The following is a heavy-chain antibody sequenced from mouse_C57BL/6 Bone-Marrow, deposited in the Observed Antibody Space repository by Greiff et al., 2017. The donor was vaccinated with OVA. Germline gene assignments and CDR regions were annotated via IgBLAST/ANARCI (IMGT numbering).Heavy chain of an antibody. CDR3: TREDYGNAMDY. D-gene: IGHD2-4*01. CDR1: GYTFTDYE. J-gene: IGHJ2*01. Sequence: VQLQQSGAELVRPGASVTLSCKASGYTFTDYEMHWVKQTPVHGLEWIGAIDPETGGTAYNQKFKGKAILTADKSSSTAYMELRSLTSEDSAVYYCTREDYGNAMDYWGQGTTLTVSS. V-gene: IGHV1-15*01. CDR2: IDPETGGT.